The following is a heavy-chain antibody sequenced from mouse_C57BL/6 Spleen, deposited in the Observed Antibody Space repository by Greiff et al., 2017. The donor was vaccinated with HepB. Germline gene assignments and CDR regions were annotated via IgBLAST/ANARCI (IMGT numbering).Heavy chain of an antibody. CDR1: GYTFSSYA. CDR3: ARGYVCSNYFDY. D-gene: IGHD1-1*01. CDR2: ISDGGSYT. Sequence: EVQLVESGGGLVKPGGSLKLSCAASGYTFSSYAMSWVRQTPEKRLEWVATISDGGSYTYYTDNVKGRFTISRDNAMNNLYLQMSHLKSEDTAMYYCARGYVCSNYFDYWGQGTTLTVSS. J-gene: IGHJ2*01. V-gene: IGHV5-4*01.